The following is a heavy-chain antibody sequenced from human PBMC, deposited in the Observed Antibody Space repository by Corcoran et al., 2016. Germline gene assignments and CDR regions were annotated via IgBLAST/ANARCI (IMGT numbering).Heavy chain of an antibody. Sequence: EVRLVESGGDLVQPGGSLRLSCAASGFTISSSWMYWVRQSPGRGLVWVSRINSDGSGTSYADSVKGRFTVSTDNAKNTLHLQMNSLRVEDTAVYYCVIGAPMDHWGQGTLSPSPQ. J-gene: IGHJ4*02. CDR2: INSDGSGT. CDR1: GFTISSSW. CDR3: VIGAPMDH. V-gene: IGHV3-74*01.